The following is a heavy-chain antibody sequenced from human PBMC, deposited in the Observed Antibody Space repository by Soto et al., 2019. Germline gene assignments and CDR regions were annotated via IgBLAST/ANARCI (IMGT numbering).Heavy chain of an antibody. D-gene: IGHD3-3*01. J-gene: IGHJ4*02. CDR2: IHDSGST. V-gene: IGHV4-59*13. CDR1: GGSMSNYY. Sequence: SETLSLTCTVSGGSMSNYYWSWIRQPPGKGLEWIGYIHDSGSTKYSPSLKSRVTISLDTSKNHFSLNLTSVTAADTAVYFCARGSRSGYYAYWGQGTLVTSPQ. CDR3: ARGSRSGYYAY.